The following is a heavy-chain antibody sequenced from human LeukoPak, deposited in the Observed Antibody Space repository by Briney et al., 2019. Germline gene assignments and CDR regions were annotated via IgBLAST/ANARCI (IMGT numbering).Heavy chain of an antibody. CDR3: ARPGFGEVRPIDY. J-gene: IGHJ4*02. Sequence: SVKVSRKASGGTFSSYAISWVRQAPGQGLEWMGGIIPIFGTANYAQKFQGRVTITADESTSTAYMELSSLRSEDTAVYYCARPGFGEVRPIDYWGQGTLVTVSS. CDR1: GGTFSSYA. V-gene: IGHV1-69*13. D-gene: IGHD3-10*01. CDR2: IIPIFGTA.